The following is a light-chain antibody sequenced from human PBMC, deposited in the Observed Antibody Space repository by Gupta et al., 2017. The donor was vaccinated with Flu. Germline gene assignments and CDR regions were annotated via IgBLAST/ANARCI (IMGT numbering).Light chain of an antibody. J-gene: IGKJ1*01. V-gene: IGKV3-20*01. CDR3: QQYGSSLTWT. Sequence: EIVLTQSPGTLSLSPGERATLSCRASQSVSSSYLAWYQQKPGQAPRLLIYGASSRATGIPDRFSGSGSGTDLTLAISRREPEDFAVYYCQQYGSSLTWTFGQGTKVEIK. CDR2: GAS. CDR1: QSVSSSY.